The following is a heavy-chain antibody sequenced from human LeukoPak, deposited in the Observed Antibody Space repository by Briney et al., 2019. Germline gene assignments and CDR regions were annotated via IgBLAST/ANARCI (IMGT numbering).Heavy chain of an antibody. J-gene: IGHJ6*03. D-gene: IGHD3-22*01. Sequence: SETLSLTCAVYGGSFSGYYWSWIRQPPGKGLEWIGEINHSGSTNYNPSLKSRVTISVDTSKNQFSLKLSSVTAADTAVYYCARGRRISGSDYYYYMDVWGKGTTVTVS. V-gene: IGHV4-34*01. CDR1: GGSFSGYY. CDR3: ARGRRISGSDYYYYMDV. CDR2: INHSGST.